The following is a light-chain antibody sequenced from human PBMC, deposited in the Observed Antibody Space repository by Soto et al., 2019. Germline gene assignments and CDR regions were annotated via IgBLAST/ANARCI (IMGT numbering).Light chain of an antibody. CDR3: QHYGSSRNT. J-gene: IGKJ5*01. CDR1: ESVTSSY. CDR2: GAS. V-gene: IGKV3-20*01. Sequence: ESVLTQAPGTLSLNPGERATLSCRASESVTSSYLAWYQQKPGQAPRLLIYGASSRATGIPDRFSGSGSGTDFTLTISRLEPEDFAVYYCQHYGSSRNTFGQGTRLEIK.